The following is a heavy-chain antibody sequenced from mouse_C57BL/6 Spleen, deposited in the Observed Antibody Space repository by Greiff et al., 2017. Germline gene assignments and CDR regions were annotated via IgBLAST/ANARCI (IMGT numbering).Heavy chain of an antibody. Sequence: EVQLQQSGPVLVKPGASVKMSCKASGYTFTDYYMNWVKQSHGKSLEWIGVINPYNGGTSYNQKFKGKATLTVDKSSSTAYMELNSLTSEDSAVYYCAQDRGNYGNLDYWGQGTTLTVSS. V-gene: IGHV1-19*01. CDR1: GYTFTDYY. CDR2: INPYNGGT. J-gene: IGHJ2*01. D-gene: IGHD1-1*01. CDR3: AQDRGNYGNLDY.